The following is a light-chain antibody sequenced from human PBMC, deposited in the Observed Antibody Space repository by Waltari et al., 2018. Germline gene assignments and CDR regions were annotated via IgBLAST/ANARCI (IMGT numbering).Light chain of an antibody. J-gene: IGLJ7*01. CDR1: NIGGKS. Sequence: SYVLTQPPSVSVAPGQTARITCGGKNIGGKSVHWYQQMPGQAPILVVSDESDRPSGIPEGCSGSNSGNPATLTISRVEAGDEADYYCQVWDGNSDHAVFGGGTQLTVL. CDR2: DES. CDR3: QVWDGNSDHAV. V-gene: IGLV3-21*02.